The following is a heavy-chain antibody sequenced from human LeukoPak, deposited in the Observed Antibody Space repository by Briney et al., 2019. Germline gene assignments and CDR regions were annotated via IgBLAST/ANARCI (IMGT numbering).Heavy chain of an antibody. CDR3: ARERRTLYFDY. CDR1: GYSISSGYY. Sequence: TSETLSLTCTVSGYSISSGYYWGWIRQPPGKGLEWIGSIYHSGITYYNPSLKSRVTISVDTSKNQFSLKLSSVTAADTAVYYCARERRTLYFDYWGQGTLVIVSS. J-gene: IGHJ4*02. CDR2: IYHSGIT. D-gene: IGHD1-1*01. V-gene: IGHV4-38-2*02.